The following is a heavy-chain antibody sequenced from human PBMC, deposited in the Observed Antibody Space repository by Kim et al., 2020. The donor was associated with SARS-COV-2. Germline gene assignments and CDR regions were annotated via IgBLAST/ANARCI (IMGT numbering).Heavy chain of an antibody. CDR3: ARTFYGGFDY. D-gene: IGHD4-17*01. CDR2: T. Sequence: TNYTPSLKSRVTISVDRSKNPFSLKLSSVTAADTAVYYCARTFYGGFDYWGQGTLVTVSS. J-gene: IGHJ4*02. V-gene: IGHV4-30-2*01.